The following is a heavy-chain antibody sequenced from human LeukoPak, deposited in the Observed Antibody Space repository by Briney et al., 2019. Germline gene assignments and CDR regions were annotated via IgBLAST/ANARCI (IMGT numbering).Heavy chain of an antibody. CDR3: AKRAWYYDTSGYYYDY. J-gene: IGHJ4*02. CDR1: GFTFSTYG. D-gene: IGHD3-22*01. Sequence: GGSLRLSCAASGFTFSTYGISWVRQAPGKGLEWVSTMSGSGGSTYYADSVKGRFTMSRDNSNHTLYLQMKSLRVDDTAVYYCAKRAWYYDTSGYYYDYWGQGTLVTVSS. V-gene: IGHV3-23*01. CDR2: MSGSGGST.